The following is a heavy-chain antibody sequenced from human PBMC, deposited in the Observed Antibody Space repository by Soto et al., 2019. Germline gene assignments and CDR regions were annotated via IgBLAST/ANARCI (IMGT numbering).Heavy chain of an antibody. CDR2: INHSGST. D-gene: IGHD5-12*01. J-gene: IGHJ4*02. CDR3: ARGVGYAGIDY. Sequence: SETLSLTCAVYGGSFSGYYWTWIRQPPGTGLEWIGEINHSGSTNYNPSLKSRVTISVDRSKNQFSLKLSSVTAADTAVYYCARGVGYAGIDYWGQGTLVTVSS. CDR1: GGSFSGYY. V-gene: IGHV4-34*01.